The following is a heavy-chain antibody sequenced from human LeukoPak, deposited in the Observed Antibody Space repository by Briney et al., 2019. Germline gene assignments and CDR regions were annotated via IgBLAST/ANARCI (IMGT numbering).Heavy chain of an antibody. V-gene: IGHV4-61*01. CDR1: NVSINFVSYY. CDR3: ARDGAGMTGTGLDY. CDR2: IHYTGNT. J-gene: IGHJ4*02. Sequence: SETLSLTCTVSNVSINFVSYYWSWIRQPPGKGLEWLGYIHYTGNTIYNPSLKSRVTISMDTAKNQFSLKVSSVTAADTAVYYCARDGAGMTGTGLDYWGQGILATVSS. D-gene: IGHD3-9*01.